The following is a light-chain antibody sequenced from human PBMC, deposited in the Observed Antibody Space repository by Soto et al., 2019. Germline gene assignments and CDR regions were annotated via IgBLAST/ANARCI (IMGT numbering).Light chain of an antibody. J-gene: IGKJ1*01. CDR1: QSVRSN. CDR3: QPYNDWPLT. Sequence: EIVMTQSPVTLSVSPGERATLSCRASQSVRSNLAWYQQKPGQAPSLLIYGAFTRSTGIPTRFSGTGSGTEFTLTISSLQSEDFALYDCQPYNDWPLTFGQGTKVEV. V-gene: IGKV3-15*01. CDR2: GAF.